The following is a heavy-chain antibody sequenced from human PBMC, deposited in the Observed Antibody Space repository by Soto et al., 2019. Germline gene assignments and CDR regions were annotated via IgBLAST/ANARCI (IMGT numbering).Heavy chain of an antibody. CDR2: ISGSGGST. CDR1: GFTFSSYA. J-gene: IGHJ4*02. V-gene: IGHV3-23*01. CDR3: AKDSDYGDYRRRPDY. Sequence: EVQLLESGGGLVQPGGSLRLSCAASGFTFSSYAMSWVGQAPGKGLGWVSAISGSGGSTYYADSVKGRFTISRDNSKNTLYLQMNSLRAEDTAVYYCAKDSDYGDYRRRPDYWGQGTLVTVSS. D-gene: IGHD4-17*01.